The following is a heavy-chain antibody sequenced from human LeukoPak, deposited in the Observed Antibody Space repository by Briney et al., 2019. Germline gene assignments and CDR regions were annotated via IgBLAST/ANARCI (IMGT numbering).Heavy chain of an antibody. CDR1: GGSISSSSYY. CDR2: IYYSGST. V-gene: IGHV4-39*01. CDR3: ARRYMGLFDY. Sequence: KPSETLSLTCTVSGGSISSSSYYWGWIRQPPGKGLEWIRSIYYSGSTYYNPSLKSRVTISVDTSKNQFSLKLSSVTAADTAVYYCARRYMGLFDYWGQGTLVTVSS. D-gene: IGHD1-14*01. J-gene: IGHJ4*02.